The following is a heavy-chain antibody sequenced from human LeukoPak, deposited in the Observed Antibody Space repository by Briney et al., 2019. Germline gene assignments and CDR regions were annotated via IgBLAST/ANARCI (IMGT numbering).Heavy chain of an antibody. CDR3: ARQYYDNTGYYYFDY. CDR2: MYYSGST. J-gene: IGHJ4*02. D-gene: IGHD3-22*01. CDR1: GGSITGSSYY. V-gene: IGHV4-39*01. Sequence: SETLSLTCTVSGGSITGSSYYWGWNRQPPGKGLEWIGSMYYSGSTYYNPSLKSRLPISVDPSKNQFALKLTSVTAADTAVYYCARQYYDNTGYYYFDYWGQGTLVTVSS.